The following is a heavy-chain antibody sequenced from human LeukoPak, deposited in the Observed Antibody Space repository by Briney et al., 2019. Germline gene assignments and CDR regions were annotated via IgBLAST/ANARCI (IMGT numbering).Heavy chain of an antibody. Sequence: GGSLRLSCVASGFXVDDYALHWVRQAPGKGLEWISLISGDGKTTHYANSVKGRFTISRDNSENSLYLRMSSLRSEDTALYYCAKGVRSGTYYNCFDSWGQGTLVTVSS. J-gene: IGHJ5*01. V-gene: IGHV3-43*02. CDR2: ISGDGKTT. D-gene: IGHD1-26*01. CDR1: GFXVDDYA. CDR3: AKGVRSGTYYNCFDS.